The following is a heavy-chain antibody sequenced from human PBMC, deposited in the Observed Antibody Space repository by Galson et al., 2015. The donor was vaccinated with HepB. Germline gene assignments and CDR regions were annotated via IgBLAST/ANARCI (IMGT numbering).Heavy chain of an antibody. CDR1: GYTFTGYY. Sequence: SVKVSCKASGYTFTGYYMHWVRQAPGQGLEWMGWINPNSGGTNYAQKFQGWITMTRDTSISPAYMEMSRLRSDDTAVYYCAREASVRWFEEVRSYYFDYWGQGTLVTVSS. CDR2: INPNSGGT. D-gene: IGHD3-10*01. CDR3: AREASVRWFEEVRSYYFDY. V-gene: IGHV1-2*04. J-gene: IGHJ4*02.